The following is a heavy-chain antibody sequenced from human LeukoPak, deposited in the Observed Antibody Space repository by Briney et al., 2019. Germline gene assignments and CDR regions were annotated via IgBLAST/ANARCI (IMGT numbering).Heavy chain of an antibody. Sequence: PGGSLRLSCAASGLTVSSNYMSWVRQAPGKGLEWVSVIYSGGSTYYADSVKGRFTISRDNSKNTLYLQMNSLRAEDTAVYYCARGGGPVRPYGMDVWGQGTTVTVSS. J-gene: IGHJ6*02. CDR1: GLTVSSNY. CDR2: IYSGGST. CDR3: ARGGGPVRPYGMDV. V-gene: IGHV3-53*01. D-gene: IGHD3-10*01.